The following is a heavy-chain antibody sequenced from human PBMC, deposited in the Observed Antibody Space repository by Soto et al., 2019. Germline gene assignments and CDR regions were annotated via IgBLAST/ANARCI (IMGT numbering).Heavy chain of an antibody. CDR2: ISSSSSTI. D-gene: IGHD3-22*01. CDR1: GXTFSSYS. CDR3: ATPASSGFDI. Sequence: RRLSVAASGXTFSSYSMNWVRQAPGKGLEWVSYISSSSSTIYYADSVKGRFTISRDNAKNSLYLQMNSLRDEDTAVYYCATPASSGFDIWGQGTMVTVSS. V-gene: IGHV3-48*02. J-gene: IGHJ3*02.